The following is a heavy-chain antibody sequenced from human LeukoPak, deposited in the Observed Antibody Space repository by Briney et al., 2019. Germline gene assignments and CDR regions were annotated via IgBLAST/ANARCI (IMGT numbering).Heavy chain of an antibody. CDR2: TYYRSKWFS. J-gene: IGHJ1*01. Sequence: SGPTLMNPSQPLSLTCAISGDSVSSNSAAWNWIRQSPSRGLEWLGRTYYRSKWFSRYAVSVKSRITINADTSKIQFSLQLNSVTPDDTAVYYCARGPGYFQHWGQGTLVTVSS. CDR3: ARGPGYFQH. V-gene: IGHV6-1*01. CDR1: GDSVSSNSAA.